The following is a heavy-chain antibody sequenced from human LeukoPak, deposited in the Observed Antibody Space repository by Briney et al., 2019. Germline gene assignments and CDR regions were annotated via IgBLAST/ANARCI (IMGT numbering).Heavy chain of an antibody. V-gene: IGHV3-30*18. CDR1: GFTFSSYG. CDR2: ISYDGSNK. D-gene: IGHD1-1*01. Sequence: PGGSLRLSCAASGFTFSSYGMHWVRQAPGKGLEWVAVISYDGSNKYYADSVKGRFTISRDNSKNTLYLQMNSLRAEDTAVYYCAKPEENWNGYYGMDVWGQGTTVTVSS. CDR3: AKPEENWNGYYGMDV. J-gene: IGHJ6*02.